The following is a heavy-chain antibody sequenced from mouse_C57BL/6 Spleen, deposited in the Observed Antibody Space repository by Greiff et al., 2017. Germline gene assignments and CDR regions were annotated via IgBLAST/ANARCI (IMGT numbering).Heavy chain of an antibody. V-gene: IGHV10-1*01. J-gene: IGHJ4*01. Sequence: VQLKESGGGLVQPKGSLKLSCAASGFSFNTYAMNWVRQAPGKGLDWVARIRSKSNNYATYYADPVKDRFTISRDDSEIMLYLQMNNLKTEDTAMDYCVRHGLLPAYAMEYWGQGTSVTVSS. CDR3: VRHGLLPAYAMEY. CDR2: IRSKSNNYAT. CDR1: GFSFNTYA. D-gene: IGHD2-3*01.